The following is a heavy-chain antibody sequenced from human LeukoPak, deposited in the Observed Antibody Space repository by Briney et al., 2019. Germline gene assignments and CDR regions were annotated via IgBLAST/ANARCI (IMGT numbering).Heavy chain of an antibody. D-gene: IGHD5-18*01. CDR3: ARGYSYGYIRY. CDR1: GFTVSSNY. V-gene: IGHV3-66*01. J-gene: IGHJ4*02. Sequence: GGSLRLSCAASGFTVSSNYMNWVRQAPGKGLEWVSVIYDGGSTDYADSVKGRFTISRDNSKNMLYLQMNSLRAEDTAVYYRARGYSYGYIRYWGQGTLVTVSP. CDR2: IYDGGST.